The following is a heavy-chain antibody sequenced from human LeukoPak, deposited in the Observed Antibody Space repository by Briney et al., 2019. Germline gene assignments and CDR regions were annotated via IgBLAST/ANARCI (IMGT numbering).Heavy chain of an antibody. CDR2: ISYDGSNK. CDR3: ARSRTVDSSSSLF. J-gene: IGHJ4*02. Sequence: PGGSLRLSCAAYGFTFSSYAMHWVRQAPGKGLEWVAVISYDGSNKYYADSVKGRFTISRDNSKNTLYLQMNSLRAEDTAVYYCARSRTVDSSSSLFWGQGTLVTVSS. CDR1: GFTFSSYA. D-gene: IGHD6-6*01. V-gene: IGHV3-30-3*01.